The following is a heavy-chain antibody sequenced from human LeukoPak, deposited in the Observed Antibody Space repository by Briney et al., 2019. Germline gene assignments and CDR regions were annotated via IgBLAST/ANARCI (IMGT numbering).Heavy chain of an antibody. J-gene: IGHJ4*02. D-gene: IGHD4-17*01. CDR3: ARTILLWSRLYGDYVPAYFDY. CDR2: IYYSGST. CDR1: GGSISSGGYY. Sequence: SETLSLTCTVSGGSISSGGYYWSWIRQHPGKGLEWIGYIYYSGSTYYNPSLKSRVTISVDTSKNQFSLKLSSVTAADTAVYYCARTILLWSRLYGDYVPAYFDYWGQGTLVTVSS. V-gene: IGHV4-31*03.